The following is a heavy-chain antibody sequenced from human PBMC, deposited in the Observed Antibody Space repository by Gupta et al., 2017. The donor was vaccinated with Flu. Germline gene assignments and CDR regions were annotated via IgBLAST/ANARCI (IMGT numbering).Heavy chain of an antibody. CDR1: GFTFSDYD. D-gene: IGHD5-18*01. CDR2: IGTAGDM. CDR3: ARVKGGSYDPRWFFDV. Sequence: EVQLVDSGGGLVQPGGSLRLSCVASGFTFSDYDMHWVRQAAGEGLEWVSAIGTAGDMYYQDSVKGRFSISRENAKSSFYLQMNSLRAGDTAVYYCARVKGGSYDPRWFFDVWGRGTLVTVSS. J-gene: IGHJ2*01. V-gene: IGHV3-13*01.